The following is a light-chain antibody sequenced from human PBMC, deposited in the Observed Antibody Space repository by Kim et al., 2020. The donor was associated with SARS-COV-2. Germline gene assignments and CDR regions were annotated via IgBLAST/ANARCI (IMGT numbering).Light chain of an antibody. CDR2: DAS. V-gene: IGKV1-9*01. CDR1: QGISRS. Sequence: ASVGDRVTITCRASQGISRSLAWYQQKPGKAPELLIYDASTLQRGVPSGFSGSGSGTVFTLTITTLQPEDFATYYCQQHNAYPPTFGGGTKVDIK. J-gene: IGKJ4*01. CDR3: QQHNAYPPT.